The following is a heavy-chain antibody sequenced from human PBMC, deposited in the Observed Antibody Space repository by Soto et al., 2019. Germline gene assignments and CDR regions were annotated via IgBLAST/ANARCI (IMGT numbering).Heavy chain of an antibody. CDR1: GGSISSGDYY. CDR3: ARDYYGSGSYYNVTAPFDDY. V-gene: IGHV4-30-4*01. J-gene: IGHJ4*02. D-gene: IGHD3-10*01. Sequence: QVQLQESGPGLVKPSQTLSLTCTVSGGSISSGDYYWSWIRQPPGKGLEWIGYIYYSGITYYNPSLQSRVTISVDTSKNQSSLKLSSVTAADTAVYYCARDYYGSGSYYNVTAPFDDYWGQGTLGHRLL. CDR2: IYYSGIT.